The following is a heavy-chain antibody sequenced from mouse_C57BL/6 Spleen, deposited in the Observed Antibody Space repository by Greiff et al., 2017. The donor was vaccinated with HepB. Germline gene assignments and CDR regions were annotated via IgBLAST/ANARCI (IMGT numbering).Heavy chain of an antibody. Sequence: QVHVKQSGAELARPGASVKMSCKASGYTFTSYTMHWVKQRPGQGLEWIGYINPSSGYTKYNQKFKDKATLTADKSSSTAYMQLSSLTSEDSAVYYCARGGYDDAMDYWGQGTSVTVSS. D-gene: IGHD2-2*01. CDR1: GYTFTSYT. V-gene: IGHV1-4*01. CDR2: INPSSGYT. CDR3: ARGGYDDAMDY. J-gene: IGHJ4*01.